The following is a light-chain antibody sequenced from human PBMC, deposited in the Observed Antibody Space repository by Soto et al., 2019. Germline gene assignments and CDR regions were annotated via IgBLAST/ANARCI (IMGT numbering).Light chain of an antibody. V-gene: IGKV1-27*01. Sequence: IQLTPSPSSLSASVGERVTITGRASQAISNYLAWYQQKPGKVPKLLIYGASTLHSGVPSRFSGSGSGTDFTLTISSLQPEDGATYYCQKYDSAPRTVGQGTKVDIK. J-gene: IGKJ1*01. CDR1: QAISNY. CDR2: GAS. CDR3: QKYDSAPRT.